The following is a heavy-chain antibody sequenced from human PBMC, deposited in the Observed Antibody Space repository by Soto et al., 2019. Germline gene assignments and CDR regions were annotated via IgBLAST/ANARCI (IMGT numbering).Heavy chain of an antibody. D-gene: IGHD5-12*01. V-gene: IGHV3-66*01. Sequence: EVQLVESWGGLVQPGGSLRLSCAASGFTVSSNYMSWVRQAPGKGLEWVSVIYSGGSTYYADSVKGRFTISRDNSKNTLYLQMNSLRAEDTAVYYCARGLYSGWHYFDYWGQGTLVTVSS. J-gene: IGHJ4*02. CDR1: GFTVSSNY. CDR3: ARGLYSGWHYFDY. CDR2: IYSGGST.